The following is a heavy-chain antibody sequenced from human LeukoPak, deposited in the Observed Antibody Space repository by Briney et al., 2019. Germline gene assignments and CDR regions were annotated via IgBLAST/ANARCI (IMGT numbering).Heavy chain of an antibody. CDR2: IYYSGGT. CDR3: ARGLMPLVVSRGGFDP. Sequence: SETLSLTCTVSGGSISSYYWSWIRQPPGKGLEWIGYIYYSGGTYYNPSLKSRVTISVDTSKNQFSLKLSSVTAADTAVYYCARGLMPLVVSRGGFDPWGQGTLVTVSS. CDR1: GGSISSYY. J-gene: IGHJ5*02. D-gene: IGHD6-13*01. V-gene: IGHV4-59*12.